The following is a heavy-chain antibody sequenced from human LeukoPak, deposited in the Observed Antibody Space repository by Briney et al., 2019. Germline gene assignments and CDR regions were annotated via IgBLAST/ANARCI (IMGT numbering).Heavy chain of an antibody. J-gene: IGHJ4*02. CDR2: ISGSGGST. Sequence: TGGSLRLSCAASGFTFSSYAMSWVRQAPGKGLEWVSAISGSGGSTYYADSVKGRFTTSRDNSKNTLYLQMNSLRAEDTAVYYCAKDMTTVTALGYFDYWGQGTLVTVSS. V-gene: IGHV3-23*01. CDR3: AKDMTTVTALGYFDY. CDR1: GFTFSSYA. D-gene: IGHD4-17*01.